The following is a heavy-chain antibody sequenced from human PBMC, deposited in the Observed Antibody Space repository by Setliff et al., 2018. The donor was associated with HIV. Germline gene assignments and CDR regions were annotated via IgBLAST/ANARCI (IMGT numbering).Heavy chain of an antibody. CDR1: GFTFSKYY. D-gene: IGHD1-26*01. CDR2: ISSGSRTI. CDR3: ARGPEPTGFSGSFGY. J-gene: IGHJ4*02. V-gene: IGHV3-48*01. Sequence: GGSLRLSCAASGFTFSKYYMNWVRQTPGKGLEWVSYISSGSRTIYYADSVKGRFTISRDNAKNSLFLQMSRLRVEDTARYYCARGPEPTGFSGSFGYWGQGTLVTVSS.